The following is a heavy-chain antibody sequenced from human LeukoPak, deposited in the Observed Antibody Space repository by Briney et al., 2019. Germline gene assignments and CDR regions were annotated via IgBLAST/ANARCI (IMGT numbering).Heavy chain of an antibody. CDR1: GGSISSYY. CDR2: IYYSGST. CDR3: ARDSASSYDFWSGYQNWFDP. J-gene: IGHJ5*02. D-gene: IGHD3-3*01. Sequence: SETLSLTCTVSGGSISSYYWSWIRQPPGKGLEWIGYIYYSGSTNYNPSLKSRVTISVDTSKNQFSLKLSSVTAADTAVYYCARDSASSYDFWSGYQNWFDPWGQGTLVTVSS. V-gene: IGHV4-59*12.